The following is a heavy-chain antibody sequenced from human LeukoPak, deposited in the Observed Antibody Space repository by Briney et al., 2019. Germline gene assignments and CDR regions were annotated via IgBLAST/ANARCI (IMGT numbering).Heavy chain of an antibody. CDR2: ISGGSGST. D-gene: IGHD3-22*01. Sequence: GGSLRLSCAASGFTFSSYAMSWVRQAPGKGLAWVSTISGGSGSTYCADSVKGRFTISRDNSKNTLYLQMNSLRDEDTAIYYCAKHRFESGGYHSTDWGQGTLVTVSS. J-gene: IGHJ4*02. CDR1: GFTFSSYA. V-gene: IGHV3-23*01. CDR3: AKHRFESGGYHSTD.